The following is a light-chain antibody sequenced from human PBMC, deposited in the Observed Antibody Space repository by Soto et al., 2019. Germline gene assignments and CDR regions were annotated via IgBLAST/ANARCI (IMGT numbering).Light chain of an antibody. Sequence: EIVLTQTPLCSPATLGQRASISCRSSQSLVRSDGNTYLSWFHQRPGQPPRLLIDKVSNRFSGVTDRFSGSGAGTDFTLKISRVEAEDVGIYFCMQATQYRPYTFGQGTKLEIK. J-gene: IGKJ2*01. CDR3: MQATQYRPYT. CDR1: QSLVRSDGNTY. V-gene: IGKV2-24*01. CDR2: KVS.